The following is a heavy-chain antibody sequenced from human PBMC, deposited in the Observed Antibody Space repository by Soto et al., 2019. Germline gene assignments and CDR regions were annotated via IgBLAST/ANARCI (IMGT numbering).Heavy chain of an antibody. CDR2: IYDDGST. CDR1: GASISSFF. CDR3: VSSRSAIYGDAFDV. D-gene: IGHD2-2*01. V-gene: IGHV4-59*01. J-gene: IGHJ3*01. Sequence: VQLQESGPGLVKPSETLSLTCSVSGASISSFFRSWIRQPPGKGLEWIGHIYDDGSTSYNPSLTSRVSILLDTSKNDFSLNLRSVTAADTAMYYCVSSRSAIYGDAFDVWGQGTMVTVSS.